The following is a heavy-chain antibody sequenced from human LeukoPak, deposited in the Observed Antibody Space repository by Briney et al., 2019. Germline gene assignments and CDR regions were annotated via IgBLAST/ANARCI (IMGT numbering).Heavy chain of an antibody. Sequence: GASVKVSCKASGGTFSSYAISWVRQAPGQGLEWTGGIIPIFGTTNYAQKFQGRVTITADESTSTAFMELSSLRSEDTAVYFCATSHYSSYWDNGTHYYYYYMDVWGKGTTVTVSS. V-gene: IGHV1-69*13. J-gene: IGHJ6*03. CDR1: GGTFSSYA. CDR3: ATSHYSSYWDNGTHYYYYYMDV. CDR2: IIPIFGTT. D-gene: IGHD6-6*01.